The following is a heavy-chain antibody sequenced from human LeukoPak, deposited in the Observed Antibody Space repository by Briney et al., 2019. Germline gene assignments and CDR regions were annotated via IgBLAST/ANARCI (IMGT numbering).Heavy chain of an antibody. D-gene: IGHD3-16*01. CDR3: AKDPKGLVRSYYFDY. J-gene: IGHJ4*02. CDR1: GFTFDDYT. CDR2: ISWNGGST. Sequence: GGSLRLSCAASGFTFDDYTLHWVRQAPGKGLEWVSLISWNGGSTYYADSVKGRFTISRDNSKNTLYLQMNSLRAEDTAVYYCAKDPKGLVRSYYFDYWGQGTRVTVSS. V-gene: IGHV3-43*01.